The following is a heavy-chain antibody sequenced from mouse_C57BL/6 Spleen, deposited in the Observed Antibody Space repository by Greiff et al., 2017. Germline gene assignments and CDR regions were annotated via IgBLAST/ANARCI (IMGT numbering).Heavy chain of an antibody. D-gene: IGHD1-1*01. Sequence: QVHVKQPGAELVKPGASVKMSCKASGYTFTSYWITWVKQRPGQGLEWIGDIYPGSGSTNYNEKFKGKATLTVDTSSSTAYMQISSLTSEDSAVYYCARLYGSSYFDYWGKGTTLTVSS. V-gene: IGHV1-55*01. CDR1: GYTFTSYW. CDR3: ARLYGSSYFDY. J-gene: IGHJ2*01. CDR2: IYPGSGST.